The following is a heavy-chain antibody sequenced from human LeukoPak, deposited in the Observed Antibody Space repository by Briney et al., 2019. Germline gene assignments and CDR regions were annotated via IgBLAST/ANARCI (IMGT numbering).Heavy chain of an antibody. V-gene: IGHV4-31*11. D-gene: IGHD4-17*01. J-gene: IGHJ3*02. CDR1: GGSISDSFEHY. CDR3: ARDIRVPTTLDI. Sequence: SETLSLTCVVSGGSISDSFEHYWSWVRQHPGKGLEWIGYIYYSGSTYYNPSLKSRVTISVDTSKNQFSLKLSSVTAADTAVYYCARDIRVPTTLDIWGQGTMVTVSS. CDR2: IYYSGST.